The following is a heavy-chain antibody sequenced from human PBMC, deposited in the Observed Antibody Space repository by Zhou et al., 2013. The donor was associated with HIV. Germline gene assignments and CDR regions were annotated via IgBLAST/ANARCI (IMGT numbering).Heavy chain of an antibody. Sequence: QVQLVQSGAEVRKPGASVRVSCKASGYDFTANYIHWVRQAPGQGLEWMGGIIPIFGTANYAQKFQGRVTITADESTSTVYMELSRLRSEDTAVYYCARDQPKPYYYDSRGYYYNGHNWFDPWAEGTLVTVSS. D-gene: IGHD3-22*01. V-gene: IGHV1-69*01. CDR2: IIPIFGTA. J-gene: IGHJ5*02. CDR3: ARDQPKPYYYDSRGYYYNGHNWFDP. CDR1: GYDFTANY.